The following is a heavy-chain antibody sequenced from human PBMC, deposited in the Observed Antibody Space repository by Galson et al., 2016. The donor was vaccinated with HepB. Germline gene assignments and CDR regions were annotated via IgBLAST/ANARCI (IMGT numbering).Heavy chain of an antibody. D-gene: IGHD3-3*01. CDR2: IYYSGST. Sequence: TLSLTCVVSGDSVNSGFYYWSWIRQPPGKGLEWIGCIYYSGSTNYNTSLQSRVSISLDTSKNQFSLKLNSVTAADTAVYYCARGNNFWSGYYADYWGQGTLVTVSS. J-gene: IGHJ4*02. CDR1: GDSVNSGFYY. CDR3: ARGNNFWSGYYADY. V-gene: IGHV4-61*01.